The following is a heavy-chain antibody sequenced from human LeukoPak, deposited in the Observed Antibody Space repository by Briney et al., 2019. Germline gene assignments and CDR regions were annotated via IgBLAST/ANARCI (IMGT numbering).Heavy chain of an antibody. CDR1: GFTFSSYW. CDR3: AGAGVPAAIRGDFDY. CDR2: INSDGSST. J-gene: IGHJ4*02. D-gene: IGHD2-2*01. V-gene: IGHV3-74*01. Sequence: PGGSLRLSCAASGFTFSSYWMHWVRQAPGKGLVWVSRINSDGSSTTYADSVKGRFTISRDNAKNTLYLQMNSLRAEDTAVYYCAGAGVPAAIRGDFDYWGQGTLVTVSS.